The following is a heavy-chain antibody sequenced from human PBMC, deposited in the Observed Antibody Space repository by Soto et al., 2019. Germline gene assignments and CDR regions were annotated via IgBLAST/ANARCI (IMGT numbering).Heavy chain of an antibody. CDR1: GSMFSSYA. J-gene: IGHJ4*02. Sequence: EVQLLESGGGLVQPGGSLRLSCAASGSMFSSYAMNWVRQAPGKGLEWVSSISGGGGITHYADSVRGRFTISRDNSTDTLYLQMNSLRAEDTAVYFCAKDKSRGVTVNADFWGQGTLVTVSS. CDR2: ISGGGGIT. V-gene: IGHV3-23*01. D-gene: IGHD4-17*01. CDR3: AKDKSRGVTVNADF.